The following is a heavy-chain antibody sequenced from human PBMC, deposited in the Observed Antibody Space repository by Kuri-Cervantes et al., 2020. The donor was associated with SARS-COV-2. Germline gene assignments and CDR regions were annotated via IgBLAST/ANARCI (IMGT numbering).Heavy chain of an antibody. J-gene: IGHJ6*02. CDR1: GFTFSSYG. CDR3: AKDGDTAMAHYYYYGMDA. D-gene: IGHD5-18*01. Sequence: GGSLRLSCAASGFTFSSYGMHWVRQAPGKGLEWVAFVRYDGGEKHYADSVKGRFAISRDSSKNTLYLQMNSLRAEDTAVYYCAKDGDTAMAHYYYYGMDAWGQGTTVTVSS. CDR2: VRYDGGEK. V-gene: IGHV3-30*02.